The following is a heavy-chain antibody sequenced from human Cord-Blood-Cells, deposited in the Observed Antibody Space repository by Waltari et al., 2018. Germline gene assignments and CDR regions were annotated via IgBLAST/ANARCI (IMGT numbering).Heavy chain of an antibody. CDR1: GGTFSSYA. V-gene: IGHV1-69*01. D-gene: IGHD6-13*01. CDR3: AVSLRREQQLDY. Sequence: QVQLVQSGAEVKKPGSSVKVSCKASGGTFSSYAISWVRQAPGPGLEWMGGIIPIFVTANYAQNFQGRVTITADESTSTAYIELSSLRSEDTAVYYCAVSLRREQQLDYWGQGTLVTVSS. CDR2: IIPIFVTA. J-gene: IGHJ4*02.